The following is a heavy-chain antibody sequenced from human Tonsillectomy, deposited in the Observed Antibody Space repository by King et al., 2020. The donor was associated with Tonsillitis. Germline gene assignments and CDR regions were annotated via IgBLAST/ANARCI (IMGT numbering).Heavy chain of an antibody. D-gene: IGHD3-22*01. CDR1: GYTFTTYY. CDR2: FNPSGGST. J-gene: IGHJ3*02. CDR3: ARGQYYYESSYYHDAFDI. V-gene: IGHV1-46*01. Sequence: QLVQSGAEVKKPGASVKVSCKASGYTFTTYYIHWVRQAPGQGLEWMGIFNPSGGSTSYAQKFQGRVTMTRDTSTNTVYMELSSLRSEDTAVYYCARGQYYYESSYYHDAFDIWGRGTMVTVSS.